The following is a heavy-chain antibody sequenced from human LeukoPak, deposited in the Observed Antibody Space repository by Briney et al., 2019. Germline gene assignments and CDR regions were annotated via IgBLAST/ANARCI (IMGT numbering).Heavy chain of an antibody. CDR3: AKGYAYDSSGYYYGSDY. J-gene: IGHJ4*02. D-gene: IGHD3-22*01. V-gene: IGHV3-23*01. CDR2: ISGGGGST. CDR1: GFTFSNSA. Sequence: PGGSLRLSCAASGFTFSNSAMSWVRQAPGKGLEWVSSISGGGGSTYYADSVKGRFTISRDNSKNTLYLQMNSRRAEDTAVYYCAKGYAYDSSGYYYGSDYWGQGPLVTVSS.